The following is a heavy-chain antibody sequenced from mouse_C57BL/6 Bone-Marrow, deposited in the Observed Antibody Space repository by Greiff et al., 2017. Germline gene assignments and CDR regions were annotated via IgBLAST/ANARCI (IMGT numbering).Heavy chain of an antibody. V-gene: IGHV5-6*01. J-gene: IGHJ2*01. CDR2: ISSGGSYT. CDR3: ARHPYRGYFDY. Sequence: DVQLVESGGDLVKPGGSLKLSCAASGFTFSSYGMSWVRQTPDTRLEWVATISSGGSYTYYPDSVKGRFTISRDNAKNTLYLQMSSLKSEDTAMYYCARHPYRGYFDYWGQGTTLTVSS. D-gene: IGHD2-10*01. CDR1: GFTFSSYG.